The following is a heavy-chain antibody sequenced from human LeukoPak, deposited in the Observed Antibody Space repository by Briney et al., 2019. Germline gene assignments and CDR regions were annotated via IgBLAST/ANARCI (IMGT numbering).Heavy chain of an antibody. Sequence: GGSLRLSCAASGFTFSSNYMSWVRQAPGMGLEWVSVIYSGGSTYYADSVKGRFTISRHNSKNTLYLQMNSLRAEGTAVCYCARTEGDAFDIWGQGTMVTVSS. CDR2: IYSGGST. J-gene: IGHJ3*02. V-gene: IGHV3-53*04. CDR1: GFTFSSNY. CDR3: ARTEGDAFDI.